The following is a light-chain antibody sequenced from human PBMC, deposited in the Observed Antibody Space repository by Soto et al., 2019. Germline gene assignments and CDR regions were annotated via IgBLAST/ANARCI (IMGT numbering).Light chain of an antibody. CDR3: QQSYSTPPRT. CDR2: AAS. V-gene: IGKV1-39*01. CDR1: QSISSY. Sequence: DIQMTQSPSSLSASVGDRVTITCRASQSISSYLNWYQQKPGKAPKLLIYAASSLQSGVPSRFSGSGSVTDFTLTISSLQPEHFATYYCQQSYSTPPRTFGQGTKLEIK. J-gene: IGKJ2*01.